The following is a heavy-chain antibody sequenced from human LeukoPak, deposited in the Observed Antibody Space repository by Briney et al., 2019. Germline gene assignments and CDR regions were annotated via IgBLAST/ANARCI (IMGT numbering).Heavy chain of an antibody. CDR3: AKAGHSGWHRDGLDV. CDR1: GFTFSDYV. CDR2: ISNNGDIT. J-gene: IGHJ6*02. V-gene: IGHV3-23*01. Sequence: PGGSLRLSCAASGFTFSDYVMTWVRQAPGKGLEWVSTISNNGDITYYADSVKGRFTISRDNSKNTVYLQMNSLRAEDTAIYYCAKAGHSGWHRDGLDVWGRGTTVTVSS. D-gene: IGHD6-19*01.